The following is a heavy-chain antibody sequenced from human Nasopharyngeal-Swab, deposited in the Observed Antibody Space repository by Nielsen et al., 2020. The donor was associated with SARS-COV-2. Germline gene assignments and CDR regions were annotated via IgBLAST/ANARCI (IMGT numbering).Heavy chain of an antibody. Sequence: GGSLRLSCAASGFVFSGSAIHWVRHASGKGLEWVGRIGDKAHNYATTYAASVKGRFTISRDDSKNTAFLQMDSLNTADTALYYCTTDYYFDYWGQGTLVTVSS. CDR1: GFVFSGSA. J-gene: IGHJ4*02. CDR3: TTDYYFDY. CDR2: IGDKAHNYAT. D-gene: IGHD4/OR15-4a*01. V-gene: IGHV3-73*01.